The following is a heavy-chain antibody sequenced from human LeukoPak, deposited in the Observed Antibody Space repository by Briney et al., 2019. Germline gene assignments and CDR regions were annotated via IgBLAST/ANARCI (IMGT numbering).Heavy chain of an antibody. CDR2: KHHSRERT. V-gene: IGHV1-2*02. D-gene: IGHD3-22*01. J-gene: IGHJ3*02. CDR1: IYPLTVFY. Sequence: SEKFLCGISIYPLTVFYIQWARQAWAQGLVWVSSKHHSRERTNYAQKFQGRVTMTRDTSISTGYMELRRLGSDDTAVYYCATRNYYDSSGFDAFDIWGQGTMVTVSS. CDR3: ATRNYYDSSGFDAFDI.